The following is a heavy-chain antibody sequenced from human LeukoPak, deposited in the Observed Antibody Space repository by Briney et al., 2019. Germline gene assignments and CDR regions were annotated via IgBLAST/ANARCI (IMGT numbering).Heavy chain of an antibody. CDR2: INHSGST. CDR1: GGSFSGHY. Sequence: SETLSLTCAVYGGSFSGHYWSWIRQPPGKGLEWIGEINHSGSTNYNPSLKSRVTISVDTSKNQFSLKLSSVTAADTAVYYCARGPYGSGTLRSRNWFDPWGQGTLVNVSS. V-gene: IGHV4-34*01. J-gene: IGHJ5*02. D-gene: IGHD3-10*01. CDR3: ARGPYGSGTLRSRNWFDP.